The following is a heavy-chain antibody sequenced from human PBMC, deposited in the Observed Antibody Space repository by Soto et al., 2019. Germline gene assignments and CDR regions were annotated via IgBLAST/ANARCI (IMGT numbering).Heavy chain of an antibody. D-gene: IGHD3-22*01. J-gene: IGHJ4*02. Sequence: SETLSLTCTVSGGSISSYYWSWIRQPPGKGLEWIGYIYYSGSTNYNPSLKSRVTISVDTSKNQFSLKLSSVTAADTAVYYCARSPYYYDSSLPFDYWGQGTLVTVSS. CDR2: IYYSGST. CDR1: GGSISSYY. CDR3: ARSPYYYDSSLPFDY. V-gene: IGHV4-59*01.